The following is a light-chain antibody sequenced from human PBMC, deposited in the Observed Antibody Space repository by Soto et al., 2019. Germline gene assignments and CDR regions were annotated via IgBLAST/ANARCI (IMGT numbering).Light chain of an antibody. CDR2: DAS. CDR3: QQRSNWDT. CDR1: QTVRNNY. Sequence: EFVLTQSPGTLSLSPGERATLSCRASQTVRNNYLAWYQQKPGQAPRLLIYDASTRATGIPARFSGSGSGTDFTLTISSLEPEDFAVYYCQQRSNWDTFGQGTRLEIK. V-gene: IGKV3D-20*02. J-gene: IGKJ5*01.